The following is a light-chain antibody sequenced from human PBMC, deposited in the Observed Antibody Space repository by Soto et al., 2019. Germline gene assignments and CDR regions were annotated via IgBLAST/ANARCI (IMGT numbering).Light chain of an antibody. Sequence: DIQMTQSQSSLSASVGDRVTITCRASQSISNYLNWYQQKPGKAPNLLIYAASSLQSGVPSRFSGSGSGTDFTLTISSLQPEDFATYYCQQSYSTPLTFGGGTKVDIK. CDR2: AAS. CDR3: QQSYSTPLT. CDR1: QSISNY. V-gene: IGKV1-39*01. J-gene: IGKJ4*01.